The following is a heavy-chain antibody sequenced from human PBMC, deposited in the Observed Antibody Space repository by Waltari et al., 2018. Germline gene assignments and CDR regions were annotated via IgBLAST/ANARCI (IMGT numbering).Heavy chain of an antibody. V-gene: IGHV1-2*02. Sequence: QVQLVQSGAEVKKPGASVKVSCKASGYTFTGYYMHWVRQAPGQGLEWMGWINPNSGGTNYAQKFQGRVTMTRDTSISTAYMELSRLRSDDTAVYYCARVNSYSSSWYYFDYWGQGTLVTVSS. J-gene: IGHJ4*02. CDR1: GYTFTGYY. CDR3: ARVNSYSSSWYYFDY. D-gene: IGHD6-13*01. CDR2: INPNSGGT.